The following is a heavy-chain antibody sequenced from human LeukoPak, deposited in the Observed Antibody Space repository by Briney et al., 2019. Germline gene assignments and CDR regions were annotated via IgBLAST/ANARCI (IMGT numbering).Heavy chain of an antibody. CDR2: INPNSGGT. J-gene: IGHJ3*02. V-gene: IGHV1-2*02. CDR3: ARASREGDAFDI. CDR1: GYTFTGYY. D-gene: IGHD1-26*01. Sequence: ASVKVSCKASGYTFTGYYMHWVRQAPGQGLEWMGWINPNSGGTNYAQKFQGRVTMTRDTSISTAYMELRRLRSDDTAVYYCARASREGDAFDIWGQGTMVTVSS.